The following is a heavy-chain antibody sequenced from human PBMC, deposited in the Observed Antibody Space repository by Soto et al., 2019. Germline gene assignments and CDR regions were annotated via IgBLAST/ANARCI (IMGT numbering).Heavy chain of an antibody. Sequence: HPGGSLSLSCAASGFTFSSYSMNWVRQAPGKGLEWVSYISSSSSTIYYADSVKGRFTISRDNAKNSLYLQMNSLRDEDTAVYYCAGTGENDYDDYFFDPWGQGTLVTVSS. D-gene: IGHD4-17*01. CDR3: AGTGENDYDDYFFDP. CDR2: ISSSSSTI. V-gene: IGHV3-48*02. CDR1: GFTFSSYS. J-gene: IGHJ5*02.